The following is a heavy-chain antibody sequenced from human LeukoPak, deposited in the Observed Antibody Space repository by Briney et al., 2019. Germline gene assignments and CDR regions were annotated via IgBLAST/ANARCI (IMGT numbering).Heavy chain of an antibody. CDR2: INHSGST. CDR3: ARLGIVVVPAAISGMDV. D-gene: IGHD2-2*02. CDR1: GGSFSGYY. J-gene: IGHJ6*04. Sequence: SETLSLNCAVYGGSFSGYYWSWIRQPPGKGLEWVGEINHSGSTNYNPSLKSRVTISVDTSKHQFSLKLSSVTVADTAVYYCARLGIVVVPAAISGMDVWGKGTTVTVSS. V-gene: IGHV4-34*01.